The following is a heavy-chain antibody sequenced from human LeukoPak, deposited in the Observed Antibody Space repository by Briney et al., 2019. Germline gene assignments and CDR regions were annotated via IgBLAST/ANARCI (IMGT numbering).Heavy chain of an antibody. J-gene: IGHJ4*02. V-gene: IGHV3-7*01. CDR2: IKQDGSEK. Sequence: GGSLRLSCAASGFTFSSYWMSWVRQALGKGLEWVANIKQDGSEKYYVDSVKGRFTISRDNAKNTLYLQMNSLRAEDTAVYYCARDYYGSGSQGFFYYFDYWGQGTLVTVSS. D-gene: IGHD3-10*01. CDR3: ARDYYGSGSQGFFYYFDY. CDR1: GFTFSSYW.